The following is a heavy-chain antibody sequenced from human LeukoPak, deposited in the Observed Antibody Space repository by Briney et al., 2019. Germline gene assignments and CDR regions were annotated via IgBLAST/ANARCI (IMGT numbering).Heavy chain of an antibody. CDR3: ASAYYDILTGYYFFAY. D-gene: IGHD3-9*01. Sequence: SETLSLTCTVSGGSISSYYWSWIRQRPGKGLEWIGYIYYSGSTNYNPSLKSRVTISVDTSKNQFSLKLSSVTAADTAVYSCASAYYDILTGYYFFAYWGQGTLVTVSS. J-gene: IGHJ4*02. CDR1: GGSISSYY. V-gene: IGHV4-59*01. CDR2: IYYSGST.